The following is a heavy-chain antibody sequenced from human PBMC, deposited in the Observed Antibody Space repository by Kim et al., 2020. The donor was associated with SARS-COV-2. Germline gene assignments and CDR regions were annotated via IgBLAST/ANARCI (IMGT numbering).Heavy chain of an antibody. CDR2: ISAYNGNT. V-gene: IGHV1-18*01. D-gene: IGHD6-19*01. Sequence: ASVKVSCKASGYTFTSYGISWVRQAPGQGLEWMGWISAYNGNTNYAQKLQGRVTMTTDTSTSTAYMELRSLRSDDTAVYYCARVRVYSSGWYNWFDPWGQGTLVTVSS. J-gene: IGHJ5*02. CDR1: GYTFTSYG. CDR3: ARVRVYSSGWYNWFDP.